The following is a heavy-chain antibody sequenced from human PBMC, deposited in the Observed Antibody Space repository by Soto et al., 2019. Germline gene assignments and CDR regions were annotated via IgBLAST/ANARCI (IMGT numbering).Heavy chain of an antibody. CDR1: GGTFSSYA. CDR3: ARDWAGRADWFEP. CDR2: IIPIFGTA. J-gene: IGHJ5*02. D-gene: IGHD3-10*01. V-gene: IGHV1-69*13. Sequence: SVKVSCKASGGTFSSYAISWVRQAPGQGLEWMGGIIPIFGTANYAQKFQGRVTITADESTSTAYMELSSLRSEDTAVYYCARDWAGRADWFEPWGQGTLVTVSS.